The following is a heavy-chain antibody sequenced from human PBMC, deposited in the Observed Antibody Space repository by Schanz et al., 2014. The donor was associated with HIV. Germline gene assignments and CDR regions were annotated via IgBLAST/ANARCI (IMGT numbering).Heavy chain of an antibody. J-gene: IGHJ4*02. CDR2: IDGVGDNT. Sequence: QVQLVESGGGVVQPGRSLRLSCAASGFSFSSYGMHWVRQAPGKGLEWVSAIDGVGDNTYYADSVKGRFTISRDNSKNTVYLRMSGLRAEDTAVYYCARVFGRTYGLPDYWGQGTLVTVSS. CDR3: ARVFGRTYGLPDY. V-gene: IGHV3-NL1*01. D-gene: IGHD3-10*01. CDR1: GFSFSSYG.